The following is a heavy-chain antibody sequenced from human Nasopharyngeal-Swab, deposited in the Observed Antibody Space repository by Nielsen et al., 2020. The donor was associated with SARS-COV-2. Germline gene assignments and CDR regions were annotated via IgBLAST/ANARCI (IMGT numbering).Heavy chain of an antibody. CDR1: GFTFDDYG. J-gene: IGHJ4*02. D-gene: IGHD3-10*01. CDR2: INWNGGST. CDR3: ASHYGSGSLPLDY. Sequence: GGSLRLSCAASGFTFDDYGMSWVRQAPGKGLEWVSGINWNGGSTGYADSVKGRFTISRDNSKNTLYLQMNSLRAGDTAVYYCASHYGSGSLPLDYWGQGTLVTVSS. V-gene: IGHV3-20*04.